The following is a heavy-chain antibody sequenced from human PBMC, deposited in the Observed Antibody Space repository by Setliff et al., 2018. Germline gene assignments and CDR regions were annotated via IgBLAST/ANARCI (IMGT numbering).Heavy chain of an antibody. J-gene: IGHJ2*01. CDR1: GGSISSGYY. D-gene: IGHD4-4*01. CDR3: ASLGMTTMMDWYFDL. Sequence: SETLSLTCTVSGGSISSGYYWSWIRQPPGKGLEWIGEINHSGSTNYNPSLKSRVTISIDTSKNQFSLKLSSVTAADTAVYYCASLGMTTMMDWYFDLWGRGTLVTVSS. CDR2: INHSGST. V-gene: IGHV4-34*01.